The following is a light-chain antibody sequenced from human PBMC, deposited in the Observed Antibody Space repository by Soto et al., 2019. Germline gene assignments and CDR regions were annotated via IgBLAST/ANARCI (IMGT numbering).Light chain of an antibody. V-gene: IGKV3-11*01. CDR3: QQRNNWPPIT. CDR1: QSVSGNF. CDR2: DAS. Sequence: EIVLTQSPGTLSLSPGERATLSCRASQSVSGNFLAWYQEKPGQAPRLLIYDASNRATGIPARFSGSGSGTDFTLTIDNLEPEDFAIYYCQQRNNWPPITFGQGTRLEIK. J-gene: IGKJ5*01.